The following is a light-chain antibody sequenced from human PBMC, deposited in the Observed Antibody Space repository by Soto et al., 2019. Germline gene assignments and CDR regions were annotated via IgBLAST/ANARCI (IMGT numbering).Light chain of an antibody. Sequence: EIVLTQSPATLSLSPGERATLSCRASQSVSSYLAWYQQKPGQAPRLLIYDASNRATGIPARFSGSGSGTDFTLTISSLEPEDFAVYYCKQRSNWPRGYTFGQGTKLEIK. J-gene: IGKJ2*01. CDR2: DAS. CDR3: KQRSNWPRGYT. V-gene: IGKV3-11*01. CDR1: QSVSSY.